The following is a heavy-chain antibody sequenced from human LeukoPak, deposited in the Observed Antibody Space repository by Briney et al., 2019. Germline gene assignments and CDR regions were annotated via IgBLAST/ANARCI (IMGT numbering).Heavy chain of an antibody. CDR1: GFTFSSHW. V-gene: IGHV3-7*01. J-gene: IGHJ2*01. Sequence: GGSLRLSCAASGFTFSSHWMSWVRQAPGKGLEWVANIKQDGSEKYYVDSVKGRFTISRDNAKNSLYLQMNSLRAEDTAVYYCARDRDNWYFDLWGRGTLVTVSS. CDR3: ARDRDNWYFDL. CDR2: IKQDGSEK.